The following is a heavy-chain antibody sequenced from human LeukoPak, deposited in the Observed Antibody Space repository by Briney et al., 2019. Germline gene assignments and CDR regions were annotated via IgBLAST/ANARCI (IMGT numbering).Heavy chain of an antibody. CDR3: AKGGDYALDY. V-gene: IGHV3-30*02. CDR2: IQYDGRNK. Sequence: GGSLRLSCAASGFTFRSHAMHWVRQAPGKGLDWLAFIQYDGRNKYYADSVKGRFTMSRDNSKNTLTMFLQMNSLRVEDTAVYYCAKGGDYALDYWGQGTLVTVSS. CDR1: GFTFRSHA. J-gene: IGHJ4*02. D-gene: IGHD4-17*01.